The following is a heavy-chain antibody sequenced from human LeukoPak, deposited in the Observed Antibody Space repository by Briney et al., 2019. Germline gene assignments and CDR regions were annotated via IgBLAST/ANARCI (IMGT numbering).Heavy chain of an antibody. J-gene: IGHJ6*03. V-gene: IGHV1-69*06. CDR2: IIPIFGTA. Sequence: SVKVSCKASGGTFSSYAISWVRQAPGQGLEWMGGIIPIFGTANYAQKFQGRVTITADKSTSTAYMELSSLRSEDTAVYYCASAPEADDYGDYPYYYYYMDVWGKGTTVTVSS. CDR1: GGTFSSYA. D-gene: IGHD4-17*01. CDR3: ASAPEADDYGDYPYYYYYMDV.